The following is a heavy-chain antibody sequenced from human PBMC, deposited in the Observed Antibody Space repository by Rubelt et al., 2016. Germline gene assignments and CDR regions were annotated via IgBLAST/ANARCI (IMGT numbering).Heavy chain of an antibody. CDR1: GYTFTSYA. Sequence: QVQLVQSGAEVKKPGASVKVSCKASGYTFTSYAMHWVRQAPGQRLEWMGWINAGNGNTKYSQKCPGRVTIPGDTSASTAYMELSRLRSDDTAVYYCASAGIVPTYGMDVWGQGTTVTVSS. D-gene: IGHD6-13*01. CDR3: ASAGIVPTYGMDV. V-gene: IGHV1-3*01. J-gene: IGHJ6*02. CDR2: INAGNGNT.